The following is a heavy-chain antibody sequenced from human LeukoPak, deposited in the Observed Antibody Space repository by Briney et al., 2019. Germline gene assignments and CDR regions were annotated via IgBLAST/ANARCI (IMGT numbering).Heavy chain of an antibody. CDR3: ARDLVTVAKGFDI. Sequence: SETLSLTCTVSGGSISSYYWSWIRQPPGKGLEWIGYIYYSGSTNYNPSLKSRVTISIDTSKNQFSLKLSSVTAADTAVYYCARDLVTVAKGFDIWGQGTMVSVSS. J-gene: IGHJ3*02. V-gene: IGHV4-59*01. CDR1: GGSISSYY. D-gene: IGHD4-17*01. CDR2: IYYSGST.